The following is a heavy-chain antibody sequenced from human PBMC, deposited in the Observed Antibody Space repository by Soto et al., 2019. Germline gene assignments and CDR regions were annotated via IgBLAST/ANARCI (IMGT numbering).Heavy chain of an antibody. CDR1: GGSISSGDYS. D-gene: IGHD3-10*01. CDR3: ARGPAYYYGSGSYYSRFFYDY. Sequence: SETLSLTCTVSGGSISSGDYSWSWVRQSPGKGLEWIGHIYNSGITYYNPSLKSRVVISIDTSRNQFSLKLSSVTAADTAVYYCARGPAYYYGSGSYYSRFFYDYWGQGTLVTVSS. J-gene: IGHJ4*02. CDR2: IYNSGIT. V-gene: IGHV4-30-4*01.